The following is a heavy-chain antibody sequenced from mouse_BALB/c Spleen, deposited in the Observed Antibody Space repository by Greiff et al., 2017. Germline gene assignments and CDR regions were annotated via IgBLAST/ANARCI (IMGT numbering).Heavy chain of an antibody. CDR1: GFAFSSYD. CDR3: ARHDYYYFDY. V-gene: IGHV5-12-1*01. CDR2: ISSGGGST. D-gene: IGHD2-4*01. Sequence: EVKLVESGGGLVKPGGSLKLSCAASGFAFSSYDMSWVRQTPEKRLEWVAYISSGGGSTYYPDTVTGRFTISRDNAKNTLYLQMSSLKSEDTAMYYCARHDYYYFDYWGQGTTLTVSS. J-gene: IGHJ2*01.